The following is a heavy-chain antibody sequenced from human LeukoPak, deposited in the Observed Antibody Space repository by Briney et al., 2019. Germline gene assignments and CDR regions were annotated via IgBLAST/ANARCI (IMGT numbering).Heavy chain of an antibody. Sequence: ASVKVSCKPSGYTFTGYYLFWVRQAPGQGLEWMGWINPNTGDTRYGQKFQGRVTLTRDTSIRTTYMELSSLRSDDTAVYYRARDERFCNGDNHYPDLGYWGQGTLVTVSS. J-gene: IGHJ4*02. CDR1: GYTFTGYY. D-gene: IGHD2-15*01. V-gene: IGHV1-2*02. CDR2: INPNTGDT. CDR3: ARDERFCNGDNHYPDLGY.